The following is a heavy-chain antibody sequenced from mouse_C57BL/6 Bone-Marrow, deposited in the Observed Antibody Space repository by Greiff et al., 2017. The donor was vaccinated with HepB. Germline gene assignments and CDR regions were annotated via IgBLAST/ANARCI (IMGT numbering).Heavy chain of an antibody. D-gene: IGHD1-1*01. CDR3: ARLHYGSSLYAMDY. CDR1: GYTFTDYY. V-gene: IGHV1-75*01. CDR2: IFPGSGST. J-gene: IGHJ4*01. Sequence: VQLQESGPELVKPGASVKISCKASGYTFTDYYINWVKQRPGQGLEWIGWIFPGSGSTYYNEKFKGKATLTVDKSSSTAYMLLSSLTSEDSAVYFCARLHYGSSLYAMDYWGQGTSVTVSS.